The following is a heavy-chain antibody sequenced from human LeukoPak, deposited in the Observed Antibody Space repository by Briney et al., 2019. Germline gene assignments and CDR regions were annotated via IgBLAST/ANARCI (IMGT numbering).Heavy chain of an antibody. CDR3: ARDPVGSGWQGEDY. Sequence: SETLSLTCAVYGGSFSGYYWSWIRQPPGKGLEWIGEINHSGSTNYNPSLKSRVTMSVDTSKNQFSLKLSSVTAADTAVYYCARDPVGSGWQGEDYWGQGTLVTVSS. J-gene: IGHJ4*02. D-gene: IGHD6-19*01. V-gene: IGHV4-34*01. CDR1: GGSFSGYY. CDR2: INHSGST.